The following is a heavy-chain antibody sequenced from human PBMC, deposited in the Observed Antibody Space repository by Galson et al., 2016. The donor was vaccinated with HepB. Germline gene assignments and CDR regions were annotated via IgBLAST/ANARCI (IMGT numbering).Heavy chain of an antibody. CDR1: GYSFTSYW. CDR2: IYPGDSDT. V-gene: IGHV5-51*01. CDR3: ARRPPVTGRSGHYFDS. J-gene: IGHJ4*02. Sequence: QSGAEVKKPGESLKISCKGSGYSFTSYWIGWVRQTPGKGLEWMGIIYPGDSDTRYSPSFQGQVTISVDKAINTAYMQWSSLKASDSGIYYCARRPPVTGRSGHYFDSWGQGTLVTVSS. D-gene: IGHD4-11*01.